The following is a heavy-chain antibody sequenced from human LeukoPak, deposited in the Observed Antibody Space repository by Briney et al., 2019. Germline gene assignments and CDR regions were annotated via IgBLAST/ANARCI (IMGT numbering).Heavy chain of an antibody. CDR2: ISSSSSYI. J-gene: IGHJ3*02. Sequence: GGSLRLSCAASGFTFSSYSMNWVRQAPGKGLEWVSSISSSSSYIYYADSVKGRFTISRDNAKNSLYLQMNSLRAEDTAVYYCARDQGTMIVGAFDIWGQGTMVTASS. V-gene: IGHV3-21*01. CDR1: GFTFSSYS. CDR3: ARDQGTMIVGAFDI. D-gene: IGHD3-22*01.